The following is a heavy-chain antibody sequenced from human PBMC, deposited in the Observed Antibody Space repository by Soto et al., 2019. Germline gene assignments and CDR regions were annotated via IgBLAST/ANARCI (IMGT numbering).Heavy chain of an antibody. D-gene: IGHD6-13*01. CDR2: IYYSGST. CDR3: ARSNVIAAAAYFDY. Sequence: SETLSLTCTVSGGSISSSSYYWGWIHQPPGKGLEWIGSIYYSGSTYYNPSLKSRVTISVDTSKNQFSLKLSSVTAADTAVYYCARSNVIAAAAYFDYWGQGTLVTVSS. J-gene: IGHJ4*02. V-gene: IGHV4-39*01. CDR1: GGSISSSSYY.